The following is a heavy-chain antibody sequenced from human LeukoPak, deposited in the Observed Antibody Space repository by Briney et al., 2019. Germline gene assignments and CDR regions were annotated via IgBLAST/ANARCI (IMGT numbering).Heavy chain of an antibody. CDR1: GYTLTELS. CDR3: ATVHGDDRWFDP. CDR2: FDPEDGET. V-gene: IGHV1-24*01. Sequence: ASVKVSCKVSGYTLTELSMHWVRQAPGNGLEWMGGFDPEDGETIYAQKFQGRVTMTEDTSTDTAYMELSSLRSEDTAVYYCATVHGDDRWFDPWGQGTLVTVSS. D-gene: IGHD4-17*01. J-gene: IGHJ5*02.